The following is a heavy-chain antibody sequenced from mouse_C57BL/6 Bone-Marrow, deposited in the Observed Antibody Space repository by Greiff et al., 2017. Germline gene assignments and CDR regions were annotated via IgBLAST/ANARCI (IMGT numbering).Heavy chain of an antibody. D-gene: IGHD1-1*01. CDR1: GYTFTSYD. J-gene: IGHJ1*03. CDR2: IYPRDGST. CDR3: ARDYSSGYWYFDV. Sequence: VQLQQSGPELVKPGASVKLSCKASGYTFTSYDINWVKQRPGQGLEWIGWIYPRDGSTKYNEKFKGKATLTVDTASSTAYMELHSLTSADSAVYFCARDYSSGYWYFDVWGTGTPVTASS. V-gene: IGHV1-85*01.